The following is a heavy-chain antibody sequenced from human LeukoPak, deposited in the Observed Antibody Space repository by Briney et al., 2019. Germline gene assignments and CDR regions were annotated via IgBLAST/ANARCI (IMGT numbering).Heavy chain of an antibody. CDR2: ISGSGGST. CDR3: AKDYEEPIALDAFDI. J-gene: IGHJ3*02. Sequence: GGSLRLSCAASGFTFGSYAMSWVRQAPGKGLEWVSAISGSGGSTYYADSVKCRFTISRDNSKNTLYLQMNSLRAEDTAVYYCAKDYEEPIALDAFDIWGQGTMVTVSS. D-gene: IGHD3-3*01. CDR1: GFTFGSYA. V-gene: IGHV3-23*01.